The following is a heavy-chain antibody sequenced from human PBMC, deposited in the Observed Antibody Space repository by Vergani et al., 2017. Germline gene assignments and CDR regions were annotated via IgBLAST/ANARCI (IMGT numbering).Heavy chain of an antibody. V-gene: IGHV1-69*02. CDR2: SIPILGIA. Sequence: QVQLVQSGAEVKKPGSSVKVSCKASGGTFSSYTISWVRQAPGQGLEWMGRSIPILGIANYAQKFQGRVTITADKSTSTAYMELSSLRSEDTAVYYCARVGTVESWFDPWGQGTLVTVSS. D-gene: IGHD4-17*01. J-gene: IGHJ5*02. CDR3: ARVGTVESWFDP. CDR1: GGTFSSYT.